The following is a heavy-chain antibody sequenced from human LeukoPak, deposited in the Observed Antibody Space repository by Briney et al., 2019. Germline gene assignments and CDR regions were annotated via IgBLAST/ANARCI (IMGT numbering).Heavy chain of an antibody. J-gene: IGHJ4*02. Sequence: PGGSLRLSCAASGFTFRDYHMNWIRQAPGKGLEWVSYISPGGGATYFADSVEGRLTISRDNTKNSVFLQMNSLTAEDTAVYYCAGGLDIAVAGPGGYSDYWGQGTLVTVSP. CDR2: ISPGGGAT. CDR3: AGGLDIAVAGPGGYSDY. V-gene: IGHV3-11*01. D-gene: IGHD6-19*01. CDR1: GFTFRDYH.